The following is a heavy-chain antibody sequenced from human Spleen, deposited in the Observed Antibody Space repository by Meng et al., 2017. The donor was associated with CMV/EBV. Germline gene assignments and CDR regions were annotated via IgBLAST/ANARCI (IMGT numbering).Heavy chain of an antibody. D-gene: IGHD6-13*01. CDR2: INHSGST. CDR1: GGSFSGYY. Sequence: SLTCAVYGGSFSGYYWSWIRQPPGKGLEWIGEINHSGSTNYNPSLKSRVTISVDTSKNQFSPKLSSVTAADTAVYYCARGIAAAGTDYWGQGTLVTVSS. CDR3: ARGIAAAGTDY. J-gene: IGHJ4*02. V-gene: IGHV4-34*01.